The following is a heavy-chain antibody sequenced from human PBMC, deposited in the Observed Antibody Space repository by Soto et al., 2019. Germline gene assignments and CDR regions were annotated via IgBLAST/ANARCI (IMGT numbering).Heavy chain of an antibody. CDR3: ARAPLTYNWNKNYFDY. D-gene: IGHD1-20*01. J-gene: IGHJ4*02. V-gene: IGHV3-33*01. CDR2: IWYDGSSK. Sequence: GGSLILSCAGSGFTFSSYGMHWVRQAPGKGLEWVAVIWYDGSSKYYADSVKGRFTISRDNSKNTLYLQMHSLRAEDPAVYYCARAPLTYNWNKNYFDYWGQGTLVTVSS. CDR1: GFTFSSYG.